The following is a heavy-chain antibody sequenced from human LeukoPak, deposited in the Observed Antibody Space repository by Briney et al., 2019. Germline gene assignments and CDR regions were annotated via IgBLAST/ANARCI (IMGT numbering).Heavy chain of an antibody. CDR3: AIISVPAARYWFDP. V-gene: IGHV1-2*02. J-gene: IGHJ5*02. CDR2: INPNSGGT. Sequence: ASVKVSCKASGYTFTGYYMHWVRQAPGQGLEWMGWINPNSGGTNYAQKFQGRVTMTRDTSISTAYMELSRLRSDDTAVYYCAIISVPAARYWFDPWGQGTLVTVSS. D-gene: IGHD2-2*01. CDR1: GYTFTGYY.